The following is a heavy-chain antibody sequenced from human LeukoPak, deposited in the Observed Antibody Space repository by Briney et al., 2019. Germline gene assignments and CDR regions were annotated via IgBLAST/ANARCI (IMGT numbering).Heavy chain of an antibody. CDR3: ARGRGTTPNNWFDP. Sequence: GASVKVSCKASGYTFTSYGISWVRQAPGQGLEWMGWISAYNGNTNYAQKLQGRVTMTTNTSTSTAYMELRSLRSDDTAVYYCARGRGTTPNNWFDPWGQGTLVTVSS. D-gene: IGHD4-17*01. J-gene: IGHJ5*02. CDR1: GYTFTSYG. V-gene: IGHV1-18*01. CDR2: ISAYNGNT.